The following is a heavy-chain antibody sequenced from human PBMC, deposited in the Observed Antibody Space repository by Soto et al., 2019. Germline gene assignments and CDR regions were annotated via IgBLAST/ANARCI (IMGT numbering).Heavy chain of an antibody. CDR1: GYSFTSYW. D-gene: IGHD5-12*01. Sequence: GESLKISCKGSGYSFTSYWISWVRQMPGKGLEWMGRIDPSDSYTNYSPSFQVHVTISADKSIGTAYLQWSSLKASDTATCYCARQLAWLQPRDYRGQDTRVIVCS. V-gene: IGHV5-10-1*01. CDR2: IDPSDSYT. J-gene: IGHJ4*02. CDR3: ARQLAWLQPRDY.